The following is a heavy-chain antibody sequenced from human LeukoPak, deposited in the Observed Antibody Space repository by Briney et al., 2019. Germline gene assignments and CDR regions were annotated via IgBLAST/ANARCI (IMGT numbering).Heavy chain of an antibody. CDR3: ARVSRQWLFDY. J-gene: IGHJ4*02. CDR1: GFTFSSYW. Sequence: GGSLRLSCAASGFTFSSYWMSWVRQAPGKGLEWVANIKQDGSEKYYVDSVKGRFTISRDNAKNSLYLQMNSLRAEDTAVYYRARVSRQWLFDYWGQGTLVTVSS. V-gene: IGHV3-7*01. CDR2: IKQDGSEK. D-gene: IGHD6-19*01.